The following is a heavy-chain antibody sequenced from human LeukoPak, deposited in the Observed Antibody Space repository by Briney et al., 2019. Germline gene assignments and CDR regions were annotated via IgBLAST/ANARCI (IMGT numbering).Heavy chain of an antibody. CDR3: AKGKPIAARPPPFFDY. CDR1: GFTFSSYA. CDR2: ISGSGGST. D-gene: IGHD6-6*01. Sequence: GGSLRLSCAASGFTFSSYAISWVRQAPGKGLEWVSAISGSGGSTYYADSVKGRFTISRDNSKNTLYLQMNSLRAEDTAVYYCAKGKPIAARPPPFFDYWGQGTLVTVSS. V-gene: IGHV3-23*01. J-gene: IGHJ4*02.